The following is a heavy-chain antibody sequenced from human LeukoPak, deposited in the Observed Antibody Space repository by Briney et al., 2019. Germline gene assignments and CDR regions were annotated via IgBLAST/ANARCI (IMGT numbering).Heavy chain of an antibody. Sequence: SETLSLTCTVSGGSISSYYWSWIRQPPGKGLEWIGYIYYSGSTNYSPSLKSRVTISVDTSKNQFSLKLSSVTAADTAVYYCARDGYDGMDYWGQGTLVTVSS. CDR3: ARDGYDGMDY. V-gene: IGHV4-59*01. CDR2: IYYSGST. CDR1: GGSISSYY. J-gene: IGHJ4*02. D-gene: IGHD5-12*01.